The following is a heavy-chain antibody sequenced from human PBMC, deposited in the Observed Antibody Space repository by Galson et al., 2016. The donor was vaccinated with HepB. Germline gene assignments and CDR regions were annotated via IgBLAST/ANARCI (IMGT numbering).Heavy chain of an antibody. CDR1: GFTVSSNY. Sequence: SLRLSCAASGFTVSSNYMSWVRQAPGKGLEWVSLIYSGGSTHYADPVKGRFTISRDNSKNTVYLQMNTLRAEDTAVYYCARRWKEMATITDAFDIWGQGTMVTVSS. CDR3: ARRWKEMATITDAFDI. V-gene: IGHV3-53*01. D-gene: IGHD5-24*01. J-gene: IGHJ3*02. CDR2: IYSGGST.